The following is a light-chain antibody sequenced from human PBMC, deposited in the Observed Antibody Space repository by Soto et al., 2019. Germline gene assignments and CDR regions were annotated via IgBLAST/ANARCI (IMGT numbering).Light chain of an antibody. J-gene: IGLJ1*01. CDR2: DDS. CDR1: NIGSKS. V-gene: IGLV3-21*02. Sequence: SYELTQPPSVSVAPGQTARITCGGNNIGSKSVHWYQQKAGQAPVLVVHDDSDRPSGIPERFSGSSSGNTATLTISRVEGGDEADYYCSSYTDSSNYVFGTGTKVTVL. CDR3: SSYTDSSNYV.